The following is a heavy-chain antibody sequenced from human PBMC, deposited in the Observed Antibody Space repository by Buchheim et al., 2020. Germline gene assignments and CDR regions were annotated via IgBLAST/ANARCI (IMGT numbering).Heavy chain of an antibody. V-gene: IGHV3-7*04. CDR3: ARGGYSYNRVDNWFDP. D-gene: IGHD2-21*01. CDR1: GFTFSNYG. Sequence: EVQLVESGGALVQPGGSLRLSCAASGFTFSNYGMTWVRQAPGKGLEWVANIKHDGSEKYYLYSVRGRFTISSDNAKNSLYLQMDRLRVEDTAVYFCARGGYSYNRVDNWFDPWGRGTL. J-gene: IGHJ5*02. CDR2: IKHDGSEK.